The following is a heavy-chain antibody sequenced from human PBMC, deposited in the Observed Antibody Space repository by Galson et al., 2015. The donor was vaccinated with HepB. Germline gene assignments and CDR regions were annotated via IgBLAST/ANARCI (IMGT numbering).Heavy chain of an antibody. CDR1: GYTFTSYA. D-gene: IGHD6-13*01. CDR3: ARGGRQQLVLRFDY. J-gene: IGHJ4*02. V-gene: IGHV1-3*01. Sequence: SVMVSCKASGYTFTSYAMHWVRQAPGQRLEWMGWINAGNGNTKYSQKFQGRVTITRDTSASTAYMELSSLRSEDTAVYYCARGGRQQLVLRFDYWGQGTLVTVSS. CDR2: INAGNGNT.